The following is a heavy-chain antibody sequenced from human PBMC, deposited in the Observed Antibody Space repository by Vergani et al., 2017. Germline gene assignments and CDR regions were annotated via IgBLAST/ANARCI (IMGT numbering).Heavy chain of an antibody. CDR2: ISSSSSTI. J-gene: IGHJ4*02. V-gene: IGHV3-48*03. CDR3: ARDSIAVAWSFRPYYFDY. CDR1: GFTFSSYE. Sequence: EVQLVESGGGLVQPGGSLRLSCAASGFTFSSYEMNWVRQAPGKGLEWVSYISSSSSTIYYADSVKGRFTISRDNAKNSLYLQMNSLRAEDTAVYYCARDSIAVAWSFRPYYFDYWGQGTLVTVSS. D-gene: IGHD6-19*01.